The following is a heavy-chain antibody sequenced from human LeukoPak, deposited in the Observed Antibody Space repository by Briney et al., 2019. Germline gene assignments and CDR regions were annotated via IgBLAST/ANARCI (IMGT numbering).Heavy chain of an antibody. Sequence: ASVKVSCKASGGTFSSYAISWVRQAPGQGLEWMGGIIPIFGTANYAQKLQGRVTMTTDTSTSTAYMELRSLRSDDTAVYYCARDGGLLWFGEPRHFDYWGQGTLVTVSS. CDR3: ARDGGLLWFGEPRHFDY. J-gene: IGHJ4*02. CDR2: IIPIFGTA. V-gene: IGHV1-69*05. D-gene: IGHD3-10*01. CDR1: GGTFSSYA.